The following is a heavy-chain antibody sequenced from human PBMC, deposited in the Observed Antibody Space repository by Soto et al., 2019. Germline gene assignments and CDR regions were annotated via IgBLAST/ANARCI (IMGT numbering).Heavy chain of an antibody. D-gene: IGHD1-20*01. Sequence: QVQLQESGPGLVKPSETLSLTCTVPGGSISSYYWNWIRQPPGTGLEYIGYVYYTGTTNYNPYLKSRVTISVETSKSQVSLRLTAVTAADTAVYYCARARFNWNDGHFYGMDVWGPGTTVTVSS. CDR1: GGSISSYY. V-gene: IGHV4-59*01. CDR2: VYYTGTT. CDR3: ARARFNWNDGHFYGMDV. J-gene: IGHJ6*02.